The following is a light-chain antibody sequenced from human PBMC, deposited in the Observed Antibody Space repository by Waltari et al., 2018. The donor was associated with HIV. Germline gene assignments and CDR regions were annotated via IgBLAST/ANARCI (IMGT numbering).Light chain of an antibody. CDR1: QSVSGN. CDR3: QQYSNWRT. CDR2: GAS. Sequence: EIVMTQSPATLSVPPGERATLSCRASQSVSGNLAWYQQKPGQAPRLLIYGASTRATGIPARFSGSGSGTEFTLTISSLQSEDFAVYYCQQYSNWRTFGQGTKVEIK. V-gene: IGKV3-15*01. J-gene: IGKJ1*01.